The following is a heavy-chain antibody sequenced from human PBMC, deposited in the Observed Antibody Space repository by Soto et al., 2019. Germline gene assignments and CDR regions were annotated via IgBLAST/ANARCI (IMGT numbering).Heavy chain of an antibody. CDR3: ARARNVAEFNDYGGNYHGLDI. J-gene: IGHJ3*02. CDR2: IIPMFGTP. D-gene: IGHD4-17*01. Sequence: QVQLEQSGAEVKKAGASVKVSCKAFGGSVNSHAISWVRQAPGQGLEWMGGIIPMFGTPTYAQKFQAGVTISAEESTSTVYLDFSSLRSEETAVSYCARARNVAEFNDYGGNYHGLDIWGQRTMVTVSS. CDR1: GGSVNSHA. V-gene: IGHV1-69*01.